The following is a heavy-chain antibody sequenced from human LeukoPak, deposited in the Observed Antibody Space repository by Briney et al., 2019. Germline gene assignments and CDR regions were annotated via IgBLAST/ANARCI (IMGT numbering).Heavy chain of an antibody. V-gene: IGHV3-30*02. CDR2: IRYDGNNK. D-gene: IGHD3-10*01. Sequence: GGSLRLSCAASGFTFSSYGMHWVRQAPGKGLKWVAYIRYDGNNKYHADSVKGRFTISRDNSKSTLYLQMNSLRAEDTAVYYCAKDRGIISDYWGQGTLVTVSS. CDR1: GFTFSSYG. J-gene: IGHJ4*02. CDR3: AKDRGIISDY.